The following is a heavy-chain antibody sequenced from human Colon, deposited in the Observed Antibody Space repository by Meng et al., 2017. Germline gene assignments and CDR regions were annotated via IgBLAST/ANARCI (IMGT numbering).Heavy chain of an antibody. CDR1: GYTFTAYY. CDR2: INPNSGGT. CDR3: AAGYCTSISCHHKGDAFDI. J-gene: IGHJ3*02. V-gene: IGHV1-2*02. D-gene: IGHD2-2*01. Sequence: ASVKVSCKTSGYTFTAYYIHWVRQAPGQGLEWMGWINPNSGGTNYAQKFQGRVTMTRDTSIPTAYMELSTLTSDDTAVYYCAAGYCTSISCHHKGDAFDIWGRGTMVTVSS.